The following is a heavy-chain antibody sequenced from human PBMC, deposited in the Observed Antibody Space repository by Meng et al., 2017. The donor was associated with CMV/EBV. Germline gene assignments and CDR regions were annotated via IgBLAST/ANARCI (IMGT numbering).Heavy chain of an antibody. J-gene: IGHJ3*02. CDR3: AKANHHVGAHAFDI. CDR1: GFTFDDCA. V-gene: IGHV3-9*03. Sequence: SLKISCAASGFTFDDCAMHWVRQAPGKGLEWVSGISWNSGSIGYADSVKGRFTISRDNAKNSLYLQMNSLRAEDMALYYCAKANHHVGAHAFDIWGQGTMVTVSS. CDR2: ISWNSGSI. D-gene: IGHD1-26*01.